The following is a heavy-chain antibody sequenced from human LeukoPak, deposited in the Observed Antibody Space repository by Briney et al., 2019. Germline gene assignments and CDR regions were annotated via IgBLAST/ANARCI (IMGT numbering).Heavy chain of an antibody. D-gene: IGHD1-14*01. CDR2: IKSKTDGGTT. CDR3: TGTARTSYYYYYYGMDV. V-gene: IGHV3-15*01. Sequence: GGSLRLSCAASGFTFSNAWMSWVRQAPGKGLEWVGRIKSKTDGGTTDYAAPVKGRFTISRDDSKNTLYLQMNSLKTEDTAVYYCTGTARTSYYYYYYGMDVWGQGTTVTVSS. J-gene: IGHJ6*02. CDR1: GFTFSNAW.